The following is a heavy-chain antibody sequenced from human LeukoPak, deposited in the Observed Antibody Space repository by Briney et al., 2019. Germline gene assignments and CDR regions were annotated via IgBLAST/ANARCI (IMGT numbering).Heavy chain of an antibody. D-gene: IGHD3-10*02. V-gene: IGHV3-23*01. Sequence: GGSLRLSCAASGFTFNNYAMSWVRQAPGKGLEWVSVISGTGDSIYYADSVKGRFTISRDNSKSTLYLQMNTLRAEDTALYYCAEESVRAFDIWGQGTMVTVSS. CDR2: ISGTGDSI. CDR3: AEESVRAFDI. CDR1: GFTFNNYA. J-gene: IGHJ3*02.